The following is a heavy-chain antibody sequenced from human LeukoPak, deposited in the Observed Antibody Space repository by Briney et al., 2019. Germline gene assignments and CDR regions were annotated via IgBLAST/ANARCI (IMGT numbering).Heavy chain of an antibody. CDR3: ARMNSGWGPFFDY. CDR1: GGSISSYY. J-gene: IGHJ4*02. CDR2: IYYSGST. D-gene: IGHD6-19*01. Sequence: SETLSLTCTVSGGSISSYYWSWIRQPPGKGLEWIGYIYYSGSTNYNPSLKSRVTISVDTSKNQFSLKLGAVTAADSAVYYWARMNSGWGPFFDYWGQGTLVTVAS. V-gene: IGHV4-59*01.